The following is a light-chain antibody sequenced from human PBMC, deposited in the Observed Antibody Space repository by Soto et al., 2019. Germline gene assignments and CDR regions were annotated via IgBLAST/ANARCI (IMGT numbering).Light chain of an antibody. CDR2: EVT. CDR3: SSYTTGTTVV. J-gene: IGLJ2*01. CDR1: NSDVGAHNL. Sequence: QSALTQPASVSGSPGQSITISCTGTNSDVGAHNLVSWYQHHPGKAPRLMISEVTNRPSGVSNRFSASKSGNTASLTISGLQAEDEADYYCSSYTTGTTVVFGGGTKLTVL. V-gene: IGLV2-14*01.